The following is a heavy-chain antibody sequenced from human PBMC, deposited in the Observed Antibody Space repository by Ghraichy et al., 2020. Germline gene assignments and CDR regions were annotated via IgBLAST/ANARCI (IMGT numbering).Heavy chain of an antibody. D-gene: IGHD6-6*01. CDR1: GGSISSSSYY. CDR3: ARTPSSPPLYYFDY. J-gene: IGHJ4*02. CDR2: IYYSGST. Sequence: SETLSLTCTVSGGSISSSSYYWGWIRQPPGKGLEWIGSIYYSGSTYYNPSLKSRVTISVDTSKNQFSLKLSSVTAADTAVYYCARTPSSPPLYYFDYWGQGTLVTVSS. V-gene: IGHV4-39*01.